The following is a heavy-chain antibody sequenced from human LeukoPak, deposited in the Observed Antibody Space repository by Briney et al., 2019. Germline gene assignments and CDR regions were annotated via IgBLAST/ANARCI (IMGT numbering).Heavy chain of an antibody. CDR1: GFTFSSYE. D-gene: IGHD4-17*01. J-gene: IGHJ4*02. V-gene: IGHV3-48*03. CDR3: AREYGDYPGS. CDR2: ISSSGSTI. Sequence: GGSLRLSCAASGFTFSSYEMNWVRQAPGKGLEWVSYISSSGSTIYYADSVKGRFTISRGNAKNSLYLQMSSLRAEDTAVYYCAREYGDYPGSWGQGTLVTVSS.